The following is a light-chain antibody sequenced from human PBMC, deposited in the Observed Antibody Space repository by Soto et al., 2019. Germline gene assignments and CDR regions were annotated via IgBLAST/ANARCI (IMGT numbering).Light chain of an antibody. CDR3: QQYKNWPL. V-gene: IGKV3-15*01. Sequence: ILMTQSPSTLAVSPGEGVTLSCRASQSVRSHLAWYQQKPGQPPRLLIYGASTRATGIPARLSGSGFGTELTLTISSLQSEDFPVYYCQQYKNWPLFGQGTRLEIK. J-gene: IGKJ5*01. CDR1: QSVRSH. CDR2: GAS.